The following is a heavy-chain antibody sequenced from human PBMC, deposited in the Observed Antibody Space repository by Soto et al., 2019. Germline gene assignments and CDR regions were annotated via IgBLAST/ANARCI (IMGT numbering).Heavy chain of an antibody. J-gene: IGHJ4*02. CDR3: ARESGDNWDYEAY. CDR2: IYTSGNT. Sequence: SETLSLTCTVSGGSISSYHWSWIRQSAGKGLEWIGRIYTSGNTHYNPSLKSRVTVSIDTSKNQFFLTVNSVTAADSAVYYCARESGDNWDYEAYWGQGTPVTVSS. D-gene: IGHD1-7*01. CDR1: GGSISSYH. V-gene: IGHV4-4*07.